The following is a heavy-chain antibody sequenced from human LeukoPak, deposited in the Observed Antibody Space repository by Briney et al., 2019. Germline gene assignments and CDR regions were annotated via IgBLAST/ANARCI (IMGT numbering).Heavy chain of an antibody. Sequence: PSEALSLTCAVYGGSFSGNYWSWIRQPPGKGLEWIGDINHSGTTNYSPSLKSRVTISLDTSKNQFSLKLSSVTAADTAVFYCARRTGTYYYDSSGYSPWRYYFDYWGQGTLVTVSS. J-gene: IGHJ4*02. CDR3: ARRTGTYYYDSSGYSPWRYYFDY. D-gene: IGHD3-22*01. CDR1: GGSFSGNY. V-gene: IGHV4-34*01. CDR2: INHSGTT.